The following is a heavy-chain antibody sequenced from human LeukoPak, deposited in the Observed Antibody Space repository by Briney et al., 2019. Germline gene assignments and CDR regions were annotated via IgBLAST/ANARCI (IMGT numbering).Heavy chain of an antibody. V-gene: IGHV4-39*07. J-gene: IGHJ1*01. Sequence: PSETLSLTCTVSGGSINSNGFFWGWIRQPPGKGLEWIGSVYYSGSTYKNPSLKSRVTISLDTSKNQFSLRLSSVTAADTVVYYCARDWSSTYYPRGYFQHWGQGTLVTVSS. D-gene: IGHD3-22*01. CDR2: VYYSGST. CDR1: GGSINSNGFF. CDR3: ARDWSSTYYPRGYFQH.